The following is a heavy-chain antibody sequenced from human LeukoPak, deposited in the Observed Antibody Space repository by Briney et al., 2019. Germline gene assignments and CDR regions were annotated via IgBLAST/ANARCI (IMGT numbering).Heavy chain of an antibody. D-gene: IGHD5-12*01. CDR2: ISSSGSTI. CDR3: AKDLYGYVSNWFDP. V-gene: IGHV3-48*03. J-gene: IGHJ5*02. CDR1: GFSFSSYE. Sequence: GGSLRLSCAASGFSFSSYEMNWVRQAPGKGLEWVSNISSSGSTIYYADSVRGRFTISRDNAKTSLYLQMNSLRAEDTAVYYCAKDLYGYVSNWFDPWGQGTLVTVSS.